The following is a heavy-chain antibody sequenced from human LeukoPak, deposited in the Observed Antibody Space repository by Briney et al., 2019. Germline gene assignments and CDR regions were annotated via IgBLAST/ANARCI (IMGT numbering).Heavy chain of an antibody. CDR3: AKDLVLRYFDWAFDY. V-gene: IGHV3-30*18. CDR2: ISYDGSNK. CDR1: GFTFSSYG. D-gene: IGHD3-9*01. J-gene: IGHJ4*02. Sequence: GRSLRLSCAASGFTFSSYGMHWVRQAPGKGLEWVAVISYDGSNKYYADSVKGRFTISRDNSKNTLYLQMNSLRAEDMAVYYCAKDLVLRYFDWAFDYWGQGTLVTVSS.